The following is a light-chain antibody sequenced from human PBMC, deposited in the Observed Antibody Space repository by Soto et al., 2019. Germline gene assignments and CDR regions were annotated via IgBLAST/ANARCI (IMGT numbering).Light chain of an antibody. V-gene: IGKV3-20*01. CDR3: QQFYSSPWT. Sequence: EIVLTQSPGTLSLSPGERATLSCRASQSVSSSHLTWYQQKPGQAPRLLLYGASSRTTDIPDRFSGSGSGTDFTLTISRLEPEDFAVYYCQQFYSSPWTFGQGTKVEIK. CDR1: QSVSSSH. J-gene: IGKJ1*01. CDR2: GAS.